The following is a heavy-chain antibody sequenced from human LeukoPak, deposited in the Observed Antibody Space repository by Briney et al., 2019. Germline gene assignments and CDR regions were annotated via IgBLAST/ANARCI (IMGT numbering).Heavy chain of an antibody. Sequence: KAGGSLRLSCAASGFTFSSYSMNWVRQAPGRGLEWVSSISYIYYADSVKGRFTISRDNAKNSLYLQMNSLRAEDTAVYYCARDLLDSGYGGYWGQGTLVTVSS. CDR2: ISYI. J-gene: IGHJ4*02. D-gene: IGHD5-12*01. CDR3: ARDLLDSGYGGY. V-gene: IGHV3-21*01. CDR1: GFTFSSYS.